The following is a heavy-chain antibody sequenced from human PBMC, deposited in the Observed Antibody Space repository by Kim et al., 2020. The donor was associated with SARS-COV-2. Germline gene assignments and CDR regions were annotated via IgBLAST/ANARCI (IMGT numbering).Heavy chain of an antibody. CDR3: AREDTVTREADY. D-gene: IGHD4-4*01. CDR1: GGSFSGYY. J-gene: IGHJ4*02. V-gene: IGHV4-34*01. Sequence: SETLSLTCAVYGGSFSGYYWSWIRQPPGKGLEWIGEINHSGSTNYNPSLKSRVTISVDTSKNQFSLKLSSVTAADTAVYYCAREDTVTREADYWGQGTLVTVSS. CDR2: INHSGST.